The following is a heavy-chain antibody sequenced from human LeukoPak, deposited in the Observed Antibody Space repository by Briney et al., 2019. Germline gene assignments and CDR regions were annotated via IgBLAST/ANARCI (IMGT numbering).Heavy chain of an antibody. J-gene: IGHJ4*02. CDR2: IDSDGSTI. V-gene: IGHV3-74*01. D-gene: IGHD5-24*01. CDR1: GFTFSSYW. Sequence: GGSLRLSCVASGFTFSSYWMHWVRQAPGKGLVWVSRIDSDGSTITYADSVKGRFTISRDDSKNTLYLQMNSLRAEDTAVYYCASRDGYNYNWGQGTLVIVSS. CDR3: ASRDGYNYN.